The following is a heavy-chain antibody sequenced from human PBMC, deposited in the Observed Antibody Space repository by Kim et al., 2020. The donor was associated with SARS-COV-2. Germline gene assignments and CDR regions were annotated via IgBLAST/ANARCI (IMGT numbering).Heavy chain of an antibody. CDR1: GGSISSGDYY. J-gene: IGHJ5*02. Sequence: SETLSLTCTVSGGSISSGDYYWSWIRQPPGKGLEWIGYIYYSGSTYYNPSLKSRVTISVDTSKNQFSLKLSSVTAADTAVYYCARGPSYDILTGYYYNWFDPWGQGTLVTVSS. V-gene: IGHV4-30-4*01. CDR3: ARGPSYDILTGYYYNWFDP. D-gene: IGHD3-9*01. CDR2: IYYSGST.